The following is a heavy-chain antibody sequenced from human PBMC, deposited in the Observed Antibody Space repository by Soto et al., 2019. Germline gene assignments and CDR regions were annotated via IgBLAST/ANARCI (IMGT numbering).Heavy chain of an antibody. J-gene: IGHJ4*02. V-gene: IGHV3-21*01. Sequence: GGSLRLSCAASGFTFSSYSMNWVRQAPGKGLEWVSSISSSSSYIYYADSVKGRFTISRDNAKNSLYLQMNSLRAEDTAVYYCARDGGYDLSPDYWGQGTLVTVSS. CDR1: GFTFSSYS. CDR2: ISSSSSYI. CDR3: ARDGGYDLSPDY. D-gene: IGHD3-3*01.